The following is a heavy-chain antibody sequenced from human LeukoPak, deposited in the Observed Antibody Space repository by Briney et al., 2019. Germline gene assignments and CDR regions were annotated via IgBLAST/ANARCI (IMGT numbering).Heavy chain of an antibody. D-gene: IGHD2/OR15-2a*01. J-gene: IGHJ4*02. CDR2: ISSSSSYI. Sequence: GGSLRLSCAASGFTFSSYSMNWVRQAPGKGLEWVSSISSSSSYIYYADSVKGRFTISRDNAKNSLYLQMNSLRAEDTAVYYCAKSHSLEYRGYFDYWGQGTLVNVSS. CDR3: AKSHSLEYRGYFDY. CDR1: GFTFSSYS. V-gene: IGHV3-21*01.